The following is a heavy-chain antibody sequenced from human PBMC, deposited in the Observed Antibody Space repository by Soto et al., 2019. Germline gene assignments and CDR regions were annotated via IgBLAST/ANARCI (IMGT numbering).Heavy chain of an antibody. D-gene: IGHD1-26*01. CDR1: GGTFSSYA. Sequence: ASVKVSCKASGGTFSSYAISWVRQAPGQGLEWMGGIIPIFGTANYAQKFQGRVTITADESTSTAYMELSSLRSEDTAVYYCASLDSGSYSNYYYYGMDVWGQGTTVTVSS. CDR2: IIPIFGTA. J-gene: IGHJ6*02. V-gene: IGHV1-69*13. CDR3: ASLDSGSYSNYYYYGMDV.